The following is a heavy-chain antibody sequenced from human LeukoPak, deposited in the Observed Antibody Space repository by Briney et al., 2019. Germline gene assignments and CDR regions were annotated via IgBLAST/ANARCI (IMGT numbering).Heavy chain of an antibody. CDR1: GFNFNHHG. V-gene: IGHV3-30*04. CDR3: ARPSGSVTIFGVVDYFDY. Sequence: PGRSLRLSCVVSGFNFNHHGMHWVRQAPGKGLDWVASIAYDGSNENYAESVKGRFTISRDNSKNTLYMQLNSLRTEDTAVYYCARPSGSVTIFGVVDYFDYWGQGSLVTVSS. D-gene: IGHD3-3*01. CDR2: IAYDGSNE. J-gene: IGHJ4*02.